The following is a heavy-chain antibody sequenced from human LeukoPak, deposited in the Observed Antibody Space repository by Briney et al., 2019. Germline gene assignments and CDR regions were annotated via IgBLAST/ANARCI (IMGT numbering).Heavy chain of an antibody. CDR3: ARRAVSGGIGGLFDY. D-gene: IGHD2-15*01. V-gene: IGHV5-51*01. J-gene: IGHJ4*02. Sequence: GESLKISCKGSGYSFTNYWIGWVRQMPGKGLEWMGIIYPGDSDTRYSPSFQGQVTISADKSISTAYLQWSSLKASDTAMYYCARRAVSGGIGGLFDYWGQGTLVTVSS. CDR2: IYPGDSDT. CDR1: GYSFTNYW.